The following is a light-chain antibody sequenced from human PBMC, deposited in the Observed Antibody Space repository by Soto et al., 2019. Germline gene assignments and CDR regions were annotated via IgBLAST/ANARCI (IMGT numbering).Light chain of an antibody. CDR1: QIITGY. CDR3: QQTYNTPYT. V-gene: IGKV1-39*01. CDR2: AAS. J-gene: IGKJ2*01. Sequence: DIQMTQSPSSLSASVGNRVTITCRASQIITGYLNWYQQKPGKAPKLLIFAASSLQRGVPSRFSGSGSGTDFTLTISSLQPEDFATYYCQQTYNTPYTFAQGTKLEIK.